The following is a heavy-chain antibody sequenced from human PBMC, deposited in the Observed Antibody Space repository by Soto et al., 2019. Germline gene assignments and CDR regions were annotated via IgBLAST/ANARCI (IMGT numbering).Heavy chain of an antibody. CDR2: ISGSAGST. CDR1: GFIFTSYA. V-gene: IGHV3-23*01. J-gene: IGHJ6*02. D-gene: IGHD3-3*01. CDR3: LTLRFLEFKDVMDV. Sequence: GGSLRLSCAASGFIFTSYAMSWVRQGPGKGLEWVSGISGSAGSTYYADSVKGRFSISRDNAKNTLYLQMNSLRAEDTAVYYCLTLRFLEFKDVMDVCGQGTTV.